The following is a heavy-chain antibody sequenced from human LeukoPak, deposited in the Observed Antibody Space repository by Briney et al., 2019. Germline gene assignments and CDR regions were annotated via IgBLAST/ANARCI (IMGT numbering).Heavy chain of an antibody. D-gene: IGHD2/OR15-2a*01. Sequence: PSETLSLTCSISGASFSDYYWSWVRQSPGKGLEWIGEINHSGVTHYNPSLKSRVTMSADPSKIQLSLNLTSLTAADSAVYYCAKLSPRSGWGQGTLVTVSS. V-gene: IGHV4-34*01. CDR2: INHSGVT. J-gene: IGHJ4*02. CDR3: AKLSPRSG. CDR1: GASFSDYY.